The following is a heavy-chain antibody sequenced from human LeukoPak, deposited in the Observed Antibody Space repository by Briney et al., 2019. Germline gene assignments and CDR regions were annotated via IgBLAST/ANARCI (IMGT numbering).Heavy chain of an antibody. D-gene: IGHD1-26*01. CDR1: GYTFTDYY. CDR3: ATGLVVGASDAFDI. Sequence: VASVKVSCKVSGYTFTDYYMHWVQQAPGKGLEWMGLVDPEDGETIYAEKFQGRVTITADTSTDTAYMELSSVRSEDTAVYYCATGLVVGASDAFDIWGQGTMVTVSS. V-gene: IGHV1-69-2*01. J-gene: IGHJ3*02. CDR2: VDPEDGET.